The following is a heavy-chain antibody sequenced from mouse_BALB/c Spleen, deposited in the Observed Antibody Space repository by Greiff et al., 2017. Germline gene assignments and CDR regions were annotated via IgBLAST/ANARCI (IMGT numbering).Heavy chain of an antibody. J-gene: IGHJ1*01. CDR3: TRETVVRYFDV. D-gene: IGHD1-1*01. V-gene: IGHV1-5*01. CDR1: GYTFTSYW. Sequence: VQLQQSGTVLARPGASVKMSCKASGYTFTSYWMHWVKQRPGQGLEWIGAIYPGNSDTSYNQKFKGKAKLTAVTSTSTAYMELSSLTNEDSAVYYCTRETVVRYFDVWGAGTTVTVSS. CDR2: IYPGNSDT.